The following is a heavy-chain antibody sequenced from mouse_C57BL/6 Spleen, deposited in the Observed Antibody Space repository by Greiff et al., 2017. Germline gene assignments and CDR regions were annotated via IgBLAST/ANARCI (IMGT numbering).Heavy chain of an antibody. D-gene: IGHD3-2*02. V-gene: IGHV1-80*01. CDR3: ARALRLSGDY. Sequence: VQLVESGAELVKPGASVKISCKASGYAFSSYWMNWVKQRPGKGLEWIGQIYPGDGDTNYNGKFKGKATLTADKSSSTAYMQLSSLTSEDSAVYFCARALRLSGDYWGQGTTLTVSS. J-gene: IGHJ2*01. CDR1: GYAFSSYW. CDR2: IYPGDGDT.